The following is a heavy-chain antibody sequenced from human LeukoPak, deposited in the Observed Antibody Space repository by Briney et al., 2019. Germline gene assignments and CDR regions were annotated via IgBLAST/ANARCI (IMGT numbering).Heavy chain of an antibody. CDR2: IWYDGSNK. Sequence: GRSLRLSCAASGFTFSSHGMHWVRQAPGKGLEWVAVIWYDGSNKYYADSVKGRFTISRDNSKNTPYLQMNSLRAEDTAVYFCARGYGSGSPLYYYYGMDVWGKGTTVTVSS. J-gene: IGHJ6*04. CDR1: GFTFSSHG. D-gene: IGHD3-10*01. CDR3: ARGYGSGSPLYYYYGMDV. V-gene: IGHV3-33*01.